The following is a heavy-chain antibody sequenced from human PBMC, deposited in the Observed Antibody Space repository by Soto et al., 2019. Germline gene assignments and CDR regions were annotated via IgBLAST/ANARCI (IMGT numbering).Heavy chain of an antibody. CDR2: IYYSGST. Sequence: QVHLQESSPGLEKPSETLSLTCTVSGGSISSYYWSWIRQPPGKGLEWIGYIYYSGSTNYNPSLKSRVTISVDTSKNQFSLKLSSVTAADTAVYYCARESGTDFYYGMDVWGQGTTVTVSS. D-gene: IGHD1-1*01. CDR3: ARESGTDFYYGMDV. V-gene: IGHV4-59*01. J-gene: IGHJ6*02. CDR1: GGSISSYY.